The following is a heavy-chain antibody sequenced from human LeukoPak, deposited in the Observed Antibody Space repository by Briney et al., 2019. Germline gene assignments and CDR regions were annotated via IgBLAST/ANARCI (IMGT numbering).Heavy chain of an antibody. Sequence: SETLSLTCAVYGGSFSGYYWSWIRQPPGKGLEWIGEINHSGSTNYNPSLKSRVTISVDTSKNQFSLKLSSVTAADTAVYYCARDRRYYDSSGYYYNWFDPWGQGTLVTVSS. V-gene: IGHV4-34*01. CDR1: GGSFSGYY. CDR3: ARDRRYYDSSGYYYNWFDP. CDR2: INHSGST. D-gene: IGHD3-22*01. J-gene: IGHJ5*02.